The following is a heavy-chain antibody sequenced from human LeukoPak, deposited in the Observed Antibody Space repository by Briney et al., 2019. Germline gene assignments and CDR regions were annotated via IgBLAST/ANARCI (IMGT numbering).Heavy chain of an antibody. D-gene: IGHD1-1*01. CDR2: IGITSEYI. Sequence: PGGSLRLSCAASGFTITAYAMSWVRQSPGKGLEWVSGIGITSEYIHYADSVKGRFTISRDSSRNTVSLQMNSLRVEDTAVYYCARGIYWSLDSWGQGTLVTVSS. CDR1: GFTITAYA. CDR3: ARGIYWSLDS. V-gene: IGHV3-23*01. J-gene: IGHJ4*02.